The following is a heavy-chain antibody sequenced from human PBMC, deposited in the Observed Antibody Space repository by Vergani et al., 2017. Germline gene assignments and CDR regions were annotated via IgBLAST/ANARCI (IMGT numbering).Heavy chain of an antibody. V-gene: IGHV4-39*01. D-gene: IGHD2-8*01. CDR1: GGSISTNNYY. CDR2: IYYSGST. J-gene: IGHJ3*02. Sequence: QLQLQESGPGLVKPSETLSLTCTVSGGSISTNNYYWGWIRQPPGKGLEWIGSIYYSGSTYYNPSIKSRVTMSVDTSKNQFSLKLTSVTAADTAVYYCARQGEGHIVLVVYTRRFAFDIWGQGTMVTVSS. CDR3: ARQGEGHIVLVVYTRRFAFDI.